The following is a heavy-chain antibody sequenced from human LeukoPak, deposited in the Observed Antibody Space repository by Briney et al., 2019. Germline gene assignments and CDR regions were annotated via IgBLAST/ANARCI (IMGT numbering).Heavy chain of an antibody. CDR2: ISIYNGST. CDR3: ARITYDFWSGYYMPDDP. D-gene: IGHD3-3*01. J-gene: IGHJ5*02. CDR1: GYTFTNYG. Sequence: ASVKVSCKASGYTFTNYGISWVRQAPGQGLEWMGWISIYNGSTDYAQKLRGRVTMTTDTSTSTAYMELRSLRSDDTAVYYCARITYDFWSGYYMPDDPWGQGTLVTVSS. V-gene: IGHV1-18*01.